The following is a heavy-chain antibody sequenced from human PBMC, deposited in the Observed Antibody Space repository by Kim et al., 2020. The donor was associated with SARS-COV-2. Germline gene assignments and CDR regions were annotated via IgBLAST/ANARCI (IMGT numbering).Heavy chain of an antibody. V-gene: IGHV5-51*01. CDR3: GRVGLSSYGMDV. J-gene: IGHJ6*02. D-gene: IGHD1-26*01. CDR1: GYSFTNSW. Sequence: GESLKISCKGSGYSFTNSWIGWVRQMPGKGLEWMGIIFPADSDTRYSPSFQGQVTISADKSISTAYLQWSNLKASDTAMYFCGRVGLSSYGMDVWGQGTTVTVSS. CDR2: IFPADSDT.